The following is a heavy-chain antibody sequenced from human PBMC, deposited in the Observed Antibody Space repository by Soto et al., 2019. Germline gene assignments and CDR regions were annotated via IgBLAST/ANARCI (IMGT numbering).Heavy chain of an antibody. CDR3: AKDRNYIAIVEMATTGMDV. CDR2: ISYNGKNE. D-gene: IGHD1-1*01. Sequence: QAQLVESGGGAVQPGRSLRLSCVASGFTFRNHGMHWVRQAPGKGLEWVAVISYNGKNEHYAESLKGRFTISRDNSKNTLFMQMNSLTPEDTAVYYCAKDRNYIAIVEMATTGMDVWGQGTTVTVSS. CDR1: GFTFRNHG. J-gene: IGHJ6*02. V-gene: IGHV3-30*18.